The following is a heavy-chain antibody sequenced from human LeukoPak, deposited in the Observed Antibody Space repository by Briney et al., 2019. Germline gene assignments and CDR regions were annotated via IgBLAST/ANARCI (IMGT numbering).Heavy chain of an antibody. CDR3: ASKSTDHGELRFDY. J-gene: IGHJ4*02. Sequence: PSETLSLTCSASDGSINSYYWNWIRRPPGKGLEWIGYIYYTGTTNYNPSLKSRVTISVDTSKNQFSLKVSPVTAADTGVYYCASKSTDHGELRFDYWGQGTLVTVSS. D-gene: IGHD4-17*01. V-gene: IGHV4-59*01. CDR2: IYYTGTT. CDR1: DGSINSYY.